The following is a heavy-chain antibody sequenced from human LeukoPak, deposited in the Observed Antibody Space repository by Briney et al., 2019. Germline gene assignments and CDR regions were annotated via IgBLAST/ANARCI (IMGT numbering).Heavy chain of an antibody. CDR3: AKNYYYDSSGYVDY. J-gene: IGHJ4*02. D-gene: IGHD3-22*01. Sequence: GLEWVXXICGSGGSTYYADSVKGRFTISRDNSKNTLYLQMNSLRAEDTAVYYCAKNYYYDSSGYVDYWGQGTLVTVSS. V-gene: IGHV3-23*01. CDR2: ICGSGGST.